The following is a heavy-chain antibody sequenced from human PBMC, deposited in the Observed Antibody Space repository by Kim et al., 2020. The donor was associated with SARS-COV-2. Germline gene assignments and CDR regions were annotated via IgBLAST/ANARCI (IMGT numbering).Heavy chain of an antibody. V-gene: IGHV1-2*02. Sequence: ASVKVSCKASGYTFIGYYLHWVRQAPGHGLEWMGWINRNNGGTNYAQNFQGRVTMTRDTSISTAFIELSGLRSDDTAVYYCATGNEIYYFNSLGQGTLVTVSS. CDR2: INRNNGGT. D-gene: IGHD1-1*01. CDR3: ATGNEIYYFNS. J-gene: IGHJ4*02. CDR1: GYTFIGYY.